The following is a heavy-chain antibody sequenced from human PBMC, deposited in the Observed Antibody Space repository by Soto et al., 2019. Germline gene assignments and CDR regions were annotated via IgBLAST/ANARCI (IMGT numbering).Heavy chain of an antibody. CDR2: IDTAGDT. V-gene: IGHV3-13*01. J-gene: IGHJ5*02. CDR1: GFTFRNYD. D-gene: IGHD3-9*01. Sequence: EVQLVESGGDSVQSGGSLRLSCIASGFTFRNYDMHWVRQATGKDLEWVSVIDTAGDTYYAGSVKGRFTISREDAKNSLYIQMNSLGAGDKAWYYCVRGMGDTGYYDNWFDPWGQGTLVTVSS. CDR3: VRGMGDTGYYDNWFDP.